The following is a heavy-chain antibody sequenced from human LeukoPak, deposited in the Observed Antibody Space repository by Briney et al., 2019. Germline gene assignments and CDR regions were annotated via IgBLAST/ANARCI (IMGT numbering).Heavy chain of an antibody. J-gene: IGHJ6*03. Sequence: GASVKVSCKASGYTFTGYYMHWVGQAPGQGLEWMGWINPNSGGTNYAQKFQGRVTMTRDTSISTAYMELSRLRSDDTAVYYCARGRGYCSSTSCYSRSMDVWGKGTTVTVSS. CDR3: ARGRGYCSSTSCYSRSMDV. CDR1: GYTFTGYY. V-gene: IGHV1-2*02. CDR2: INPNSGGT. D-gene: IGHD2-2*01.